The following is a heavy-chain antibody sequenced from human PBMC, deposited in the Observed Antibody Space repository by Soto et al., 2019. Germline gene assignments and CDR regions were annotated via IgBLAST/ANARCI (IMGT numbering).Heavy chain of an antibody. Sequence: SETLPLPCTVSGGSISTYYWSWIRQPPGKELEWIGYIYYSGSTNYNPSQKSQVTISVDTSKNQLSLKLSSVTAADTAVYYCARLITEITHRNGYYYYYMDVWGKGTTVTVSS. CDR2: IYYSGST. J-gene: IGHJ6*03. V-gene: IGHV4-59*08. CDR3: ARLITEITHRNGYYYYYMDV. CDR1: GGSISTYY. D-gene: IGHD1-7*01.